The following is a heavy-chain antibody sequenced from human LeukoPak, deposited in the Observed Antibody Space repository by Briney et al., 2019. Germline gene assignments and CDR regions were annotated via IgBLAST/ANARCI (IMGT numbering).Heavy chain of an antibody. V-gene: IGHV6-1*01. Sequence: SQTLSLTCAISGDSVSGNSASWNWFRQSPSRGLEWLGRTYYRSKWNSDYAVSAKSRITINPDTSKNQFSLHLNSVTPEDTAVYYCARDPDSSYEWGPFDPWGQGTLVTVSS. CDR1: GDSVSGNSAS. CDR2: TYYRSKWNS. J-gene: IGHJ5*02. CDR3: ARDPDSSYEWGPFDP. D-gene: IGHD1-26*01.